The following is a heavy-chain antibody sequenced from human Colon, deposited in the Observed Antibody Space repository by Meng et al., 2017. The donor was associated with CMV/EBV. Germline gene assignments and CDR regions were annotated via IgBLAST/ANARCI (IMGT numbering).Heavy chain of an antibody. D-gene: IGHD6-19*01. CDR2: VNHSGST. J-gene: IGHJ6*02. V-gene: IGHV4-34*01. CDR1: GGSFSGYY. CDR3: ARARYSSAGAYYYYYGMDV. Sequence: SQTLSLTRAVYGGSFSGYYWSWICQPPGKGPEWIGEVNHSGSTNYNPSLKSRVTISVDTSKNQFSLKLSSVTAADTAVYYCARARYSSAGAYYYYYGMDVWGQGTTVTVSS.